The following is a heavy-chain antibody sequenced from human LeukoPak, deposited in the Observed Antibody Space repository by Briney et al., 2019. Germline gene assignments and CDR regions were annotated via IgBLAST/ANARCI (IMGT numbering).Heavy chain of an antibody. CDR2: ITWSSGTI. V-gene: IGHV3-9*01. D-gene: IGHD3-10*01. CDR3: AKDILRRSYYGSGSPDY. J-gene: IGHJ4*02. CDR1: GFRFDDYA. Sequence: GGSLRLSCEASGFRFDDYAMHWVRQAPGKGLEWVSGITWSSGTIGYADSVKGRFTISRDNAKNSLYLQMNSLRAEDTALYYCAKDILRRSYYGSGSPDYWGQGTLVTVSS.